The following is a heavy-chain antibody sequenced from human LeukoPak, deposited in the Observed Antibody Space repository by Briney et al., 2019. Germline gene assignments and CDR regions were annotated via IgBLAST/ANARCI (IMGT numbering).Heavy chain of an antibody. D-gene: IGHD3-10*01. V-gene: IGHV3-53*01. J-gene: IGHJ4*02. CDR2: VYIGGST. Sequence: PGGSLRLSCAASGFHVSTNYMSWARQAPGRGLEWVSVVYIGGSTYYADSVKGRFTISRDDSKNTLSLQMNSLRVEDTAVYYCARGRFGEFHFDYWGQGTLVTVSS. CDR1: GFHVSTNY. CDR3: ARGRFGEFHFDY.